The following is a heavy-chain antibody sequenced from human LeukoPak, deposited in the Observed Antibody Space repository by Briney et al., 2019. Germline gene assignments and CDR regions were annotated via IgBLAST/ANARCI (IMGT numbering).Heavy chain of an antibody. CDR1: GFTFSSYG. J-gene: IGHJ4*02. Sequence: PGGSLRLSCAASGFTFSSYGMHWVRQAPGKGLEWVAFIRYDGNNKYYADSVKGRFTISRDNSKNTLYLQMNSLRAEDTAVYYCAKDSCSSTSCPPSDYWGQGTLVTVSS. CDR2: IRYDGNNK. V-gene: IGHV3-30*02. CDR3: AKDSCSSTSCPPSDY. D-gene: IGHD2-2*01.